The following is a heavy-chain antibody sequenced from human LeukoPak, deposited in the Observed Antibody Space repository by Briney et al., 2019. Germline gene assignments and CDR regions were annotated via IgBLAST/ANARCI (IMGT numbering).Heavy chain of an antibody. Sequence: PSETLSLTCTVSGGSISSSSYYWGWIRQPPGKGLEWIGSIYYSGSTYYNPSLKSRVTISVDTSKNQFSLKLSSVTAADTAVYYCARDKSQYMYYDFWSGPYGKGDWFDPWGQGTLVTVSS. V-gene: IGHV4-39*07. CDR2: IYYSGST. J-gene: IGHJ5*02. CDR3: ARDKSQYMYYDFWSGPYGKGDWFDP. D-gene: IGHD3-3*01. CDR1: GGSISSSSYY.